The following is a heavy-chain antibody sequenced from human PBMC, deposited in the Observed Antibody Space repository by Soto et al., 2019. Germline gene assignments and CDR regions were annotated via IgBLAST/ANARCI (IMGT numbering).Heavy chain of an antibody. CDR3: AGGHCFSSSCSYLYL. CDR1: GGSIDGDGSY. V-gene: IGHV4-31*03. J-gene: IGHJ2*01. CDR2: IYYSGTT. D-gene: IGHD2-2*01. Sequence: QVQLQESGPGLVKPSQTLSLSCTVSGGSIDGDGSYWSWIRQSPGEGLEWLGYIYYSGTTYYNPSLKSRVSISLDTSKNQFSLKLSSVTAADTAIYYCAGGHCFSSSCSYLYLLGRGTLVTVSS.